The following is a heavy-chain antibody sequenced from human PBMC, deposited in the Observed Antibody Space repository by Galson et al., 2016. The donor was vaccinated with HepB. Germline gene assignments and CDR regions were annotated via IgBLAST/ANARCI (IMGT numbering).Heavy chain of an antibody. CDR1: GGSISSYY. D-gene: IGHD2-15*01. J-gene: IGHJ2*01. CDR3: ARTGGREWYFDL. CDR2: ISHLGTT. Sequence: SETLSLTCSVSGGSISSYYWNWLRQAPGMGLEWIGYISHLGTTKYNSSLKSRVTISVDTSKNQFSLNLNSVTVADTAVDFCARTGGREWYFDLWGRGTLVTVYS. V-gene: IGHV4-59*08.